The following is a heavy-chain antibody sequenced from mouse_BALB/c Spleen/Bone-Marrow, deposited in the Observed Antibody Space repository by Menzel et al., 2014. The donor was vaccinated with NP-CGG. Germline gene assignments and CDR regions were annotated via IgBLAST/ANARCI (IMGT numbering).Heavy chain of an antibody. CDR2: ISSGGSDT. V-gene: IGHV5-9-3*01. J-gene: IGHJ4*01. CDR1: GFTFSSYA. CDR3: ARRSDLRASMDY. Sequence: EVQLVESGGGLVKPGGSLKLSCTTSGFTFSSYAMSWVRQTPEKRLEWAAVISSGGSDTYYPDSVKGRFTVSRGNAKNTLYLQMSGLRSEDTALYYCARRSDLRASMDYWGQGTSVTVSS. D-gene: IGHD3-1*01.